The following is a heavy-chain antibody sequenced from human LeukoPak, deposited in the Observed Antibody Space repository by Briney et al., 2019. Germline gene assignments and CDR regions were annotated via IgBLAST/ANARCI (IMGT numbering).Heavy chain of an antibody. CDR1: GFTFSSYA. CDR3: AKDLSYYGSEILDY. J-gene: IGHJ4*02. CDR2: ISGSGGST. V-gene: IGHV3-23*01. D-gene: IGHD3-10*01. Sequence: PGGALRLSCAASGFTFSSYAMSWVRQAPGKGVEWVSAISGSGGSTYYADSVKGRVTISRDNSKNTLYLQMNSLRAEDTAVYYCAKDLSYYGSEILDYWGQGPLVTVSS.